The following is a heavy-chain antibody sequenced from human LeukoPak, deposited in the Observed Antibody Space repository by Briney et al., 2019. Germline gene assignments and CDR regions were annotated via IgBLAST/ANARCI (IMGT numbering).Heavy chain of an antibody. Sequence: GGSLRLSCAASGFTFSSYAMHWVRQAPGKGLEWVAVIPYDGSNKYYADSVKGRFTISRDNSKNTLYLQMNSLRAEDTAVYYCAGLTMVRGVGLNWFDPWGQGTLVTVSS. CDR1: GFTFSSYA. D-gene: IGHD3-10*01. CDR2: IPYDGSNK. J-gene: IGHJ5*02. CDR3: AGLTMVRGVGLNWFDP. V-gene: IGHV3-30*04.